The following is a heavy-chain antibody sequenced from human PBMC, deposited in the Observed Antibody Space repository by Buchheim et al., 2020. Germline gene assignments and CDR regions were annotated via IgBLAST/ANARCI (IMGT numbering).Heavy chain of an antibody. J-gene: IGHJ4*02. D-gene: IGHD6-19*01. CDR1: GDSVSNDNW. V-gene: IGHV4-4*02. CDR2: IYHTGDT. CDR3: VRNGWYSIDY. Sequence: QVQMQESGPGLVKPSGTLSLTCTVSGDSVSNDNWWSWVRQSPEKGLEWIGEIYHTGDTNYNPSLKSRVTISVDKSKNQFYLNLNSVTAADTAVYFCVRNGWYSIDYWGQGTL.